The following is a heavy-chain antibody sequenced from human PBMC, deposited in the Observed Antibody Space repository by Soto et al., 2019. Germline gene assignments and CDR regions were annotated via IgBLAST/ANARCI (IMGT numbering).Heavy chain of an antibody. V-gene: IGHV1-69*01. CDR1: GASFSSYA. J-gene: IGHJ4*02. CDR2: IIPIFETA. D-gene: IGHD6-13*01. Sequence: QVQLVQSGAEMKKPGSSGKVSCKVSGASFSSYAISWVRQAPGEGVEWVGGIIPIFETANYAQNLQGRVTITAVESTTTAYLEVTRLRPQDTAVFYCAASDSSSWQHDYWGQGTLITVSS. CDR3: AASDSSSWQHDY.